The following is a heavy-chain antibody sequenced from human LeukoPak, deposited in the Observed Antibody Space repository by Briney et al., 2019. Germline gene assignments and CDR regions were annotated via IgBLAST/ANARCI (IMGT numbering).Heavy chain of an antibody. CDR3: ARLHGQYGSGSYHLDY. V-gene: IGHV1-69*01. CDR2: IIPIFGTA. J-gene: IGHJ4*02. Sequence: SVKVSCKASGGTFSSYAISWVRQAPGQGLGWMGGIIPIFGTANYAQKFQGRVTITADESTSTAYMELSSLRSEDTAVYYCARLHGQYGSGSYHLDYWGQGTLVTVSS. CDR1: GGTFSSYA. D-gene: IGHD3-10*01.